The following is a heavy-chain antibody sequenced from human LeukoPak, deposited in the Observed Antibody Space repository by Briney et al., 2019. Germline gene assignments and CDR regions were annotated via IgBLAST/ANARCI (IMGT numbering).Heavy chain of an antibody. Sequence: SETLPLTCTVSGGSISSYYWSWIRQPPGKGLEWIGYIYYSGSTNYNPSLKSRVTISVDTSKNQFSLKLSSVTAADTAVYYCASQHLLLYYLDYWGQGTLVTVSS. V-gene: IGHV4-59*01. CDR2: IYYSGST. CDR1: GGSISSYY. D-gene: IGHD2-21*02. CDR3: ASQHLLLYYLDY. J-gene: IGHJ4*02.